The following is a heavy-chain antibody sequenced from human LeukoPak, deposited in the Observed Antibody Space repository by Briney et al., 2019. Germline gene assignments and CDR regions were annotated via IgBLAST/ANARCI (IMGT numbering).Heavy chain of an antibody. V-gene: IGHV4-30-2*01. CDR1: GGSISSGGYS. CDR3: ARPIGQQLVIDY. J-gene: IGHJ4*02. CDR2: IYHSGST. Sequence: SQTLSLTCAVSGGSISSGGYSWSWIRQPPGKGLEWIGYIYHSGSTYYNPSLKSRVTISVDRSKNQFSLKLSSVTAADTAVYYCARPIGQQLVIDYWGQGTLITVSS. D-gene: IGHD6-13*01.